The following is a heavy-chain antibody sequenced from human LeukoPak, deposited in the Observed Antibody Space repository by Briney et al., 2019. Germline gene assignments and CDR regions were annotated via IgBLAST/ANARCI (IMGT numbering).Heavy chain of an antibody. CDR1: GGSISSGSYY. V-gene: IGHV4-61*02. J-gene: IGHJ5*02. CDR3: ARATEGWFDP. CDR2: IYTSGST. Sequence: SETLSLTCTVSGGSISSGSYYWSWIRQPAGKGLEWIGRIYTSGSTNYNPSLKSRVTISVDTSKNQFSLKLSSVTAADTAVYYCARATEGWFDPWGQGTLVTVSS.